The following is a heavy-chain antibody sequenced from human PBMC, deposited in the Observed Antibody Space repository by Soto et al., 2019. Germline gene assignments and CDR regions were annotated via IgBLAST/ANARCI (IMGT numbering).Heavy chain of an antibody. D-gene: IGHD3-22*01. CDR1: GGSISSYY. Sequence: PSETLSLTCTVSGGSISSYYWSWIRQPPGKGLEWIGYIYYSGSTNYNPSLKSRVTISVDTSKNQFSLKLSSVTAADTAVYYCARLAYYYHTGGSYYDNWGQGTLLSVS. CDR2: IYYSGST. V-gene: IGHV4-59*08. J-gene: IGHJ4*02. CDR3: ARLAYYYHTGGSYYDN.